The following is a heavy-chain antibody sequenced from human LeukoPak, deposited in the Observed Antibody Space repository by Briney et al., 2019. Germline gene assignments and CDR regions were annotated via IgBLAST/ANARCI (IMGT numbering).Heavy chain of an antibody. CDR1: GFTFSSYA. Sequence: GGSLRLSCAASGFTFSSYAMHWVRQAPGKGLEWVAVISYDGSNKYYADSVKGRFTISRDNSKNTLYLQMNSLRAEDTAVYYCARRNYYDSSGFDPWGQGTLVTVSS. J-gene: IGHJ5*02. CDR3: ARRNYYDSSGFDP. D-gene: IGHD3-22*01. V-gene: IGHV3-30*07. CDR2: ISYDGSNK.